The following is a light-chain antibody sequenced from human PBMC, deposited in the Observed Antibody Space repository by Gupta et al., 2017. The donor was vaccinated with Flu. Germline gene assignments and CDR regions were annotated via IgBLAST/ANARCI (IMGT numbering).Light chain of an antibody. CDR1: PSIGSES. CDR3: QQEPDDPPLCT. V-gene: IGKV3-20*01. J-gene: IGKJ2*01. CDR2: GTS. Sequence: LSLLPGKRDTRFGRARPSIGSESLAWYGERQRQGPHRLIFGTSKRSMGSNDMFSGSGDGTDFSVTISRREPEDYEVYYCQQEPDDPPLCTFGQGTKLEIK.